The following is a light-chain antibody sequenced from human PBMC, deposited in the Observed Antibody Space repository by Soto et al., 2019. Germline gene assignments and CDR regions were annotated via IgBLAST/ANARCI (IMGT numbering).Light chain of an antibody. CDR2: KAS. V-gene: IGKV1-5*03. Sequence: DIQMTQSPSTLSGSVGDRVTITCRASQTISSWLALYQQKPGKATKLRIYKASTLKSGVPARFSGSGSGTEFTLTISSLQPDDFATYYCQHYNSYSEAFGQGTKVELK. CDR1: QTISSW. CDR3: QHYNSYSEA. J-gene: IGKJ1*01.